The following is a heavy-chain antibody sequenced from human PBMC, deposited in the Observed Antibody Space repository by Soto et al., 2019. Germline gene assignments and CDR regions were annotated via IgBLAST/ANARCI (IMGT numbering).Heavy chain of an antibody. D-gene: IGHD2-8*02. V-gene: IGHV3-21*01. CDR2: ISSSSSYI. CDR3: ARESPKLVGAFDI. J-gene: IGHJ3*02. CDR1: GFTFSSYS. Sequence: GGSLRLSCAASGFTFSSYSMKWVRQAPGKGLEWVSSISSSSSYIYYADSVKGRFTISRDNAKNSLYLQMNSLRAEDTAVYYCARESPKLVGAFDIWGQGTMVT.